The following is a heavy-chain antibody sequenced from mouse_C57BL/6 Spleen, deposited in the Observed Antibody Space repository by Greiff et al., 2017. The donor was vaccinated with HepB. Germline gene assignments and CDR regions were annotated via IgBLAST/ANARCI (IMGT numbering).Heavy chain of an antibody. CDR1: GYTFTSYW. V-gene: IGHV1-53*01. Sequence: QVQLKQSGPELVKPGASVKLSCKASGYTFTSYWMHWVKQRPGQGLEWIGNINPSNGGTNYNEKFKSKATLTVDKSSSTAYMQLSSLTSEDSAVYYCARSGSSLYWYFDVWGTGTTVTVSS. CDR3: ARSGSSLYWYFDV. J-gene: IGHJ1*03. D-gene: IGHD1-1*01. CDR2: INPSNGGT.